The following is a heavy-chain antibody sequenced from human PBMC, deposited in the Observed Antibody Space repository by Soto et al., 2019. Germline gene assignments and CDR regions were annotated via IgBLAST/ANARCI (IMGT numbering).Heavy chain of an antibody. CDR2: IYPGDSDT. CDR1: GYSFTSYW. CDR3: ARHGSSSSPRSGGMDV. D-gene: IGHD6-6*01. V-gene: IGHV5-51*01. Sequence: PGESLKISCKGSGYSFTSYWIGWVRQMPGKGLEWMGIIYPGDSDTRYSPSFQGQVTISADKSISTAYLQWSSLKASDTAMYYCARHGSSSSPRSGGMDVWGQGTTVTVSS. J-gene: IGHJ6*02.